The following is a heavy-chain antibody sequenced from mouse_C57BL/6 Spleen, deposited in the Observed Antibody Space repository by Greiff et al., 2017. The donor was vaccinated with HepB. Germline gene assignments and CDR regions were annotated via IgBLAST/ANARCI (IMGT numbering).Heavy chain of an antibody. CDR1: GYTFTSYW. D-gene: IGHD2-3*01. CDR3: ARRGDGYGYYFDY. J-gene: IGHJ2*01. V-gene: IGHV1-64*01. Sequence: QVQLQQPGAELVKPGASVKLSCKASGYTFTSYWMHWVKQRPGQGLEWIGMIHPNSGSTNYNEKFKSKATLTLDKSSSTAYMQLRSLTSEDSAVYYCARRGDGYGYYFDYWGQGTTLTVSS. CDR2: IHPNSGST.